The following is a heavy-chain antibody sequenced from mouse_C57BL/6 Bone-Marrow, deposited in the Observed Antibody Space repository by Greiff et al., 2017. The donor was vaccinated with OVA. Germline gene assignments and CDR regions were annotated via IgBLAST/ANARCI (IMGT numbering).Heavy chain of an antibody. Sequence: VQLQQSGPELVKPGASVKISCKASGYTFTDYNMDWVKQRHGKSLEWIGDINPKNGGTIYNQKFKGKATLTVDKSSSTAYMELRSLTSAHTAVFDGGGERFNYVGSSCFDVWRGRTTIAVSS. D-gene: IGHD1-1*01. CDR3: GGERFNYVGSSCFDV. CDR2: INPKNGGT. V-gene: IGHV1-18*01. J-gene: IGHJ1*01. CDR1: GYTFTDYN.